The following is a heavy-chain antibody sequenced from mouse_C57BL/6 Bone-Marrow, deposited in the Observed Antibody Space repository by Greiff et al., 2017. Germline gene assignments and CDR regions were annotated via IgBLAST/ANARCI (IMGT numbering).Heavy chain of an antibody. V-gene: IGHV1-42*01. Sequence: VQLQQSGPELVKPGASVKISCKASGYSFTGYYMNWVKQSPEKSLEWIGEINPSTGGTTYNQKFKAKATLTVDKSSSTAYMLLKSLTSEDSAVYYCARYGDSSGYYAMGYWGQGTSVTVSS. CDR1: GYSFTGYY. CDR3: ARYGDSSGYYAMGY. D-gene: IGHD3-2*02. J-gene: IGHJ4*01. CDR2: INPSTGGT.